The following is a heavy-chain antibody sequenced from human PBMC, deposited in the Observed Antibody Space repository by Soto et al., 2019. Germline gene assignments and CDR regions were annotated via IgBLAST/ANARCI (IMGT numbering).Heavy chain of an antibody. CDR2: VYNSGST. J-gene: IGHJ5*02. V-gene: IGHV4-59*01. CDR1: GCSITSYN. D-gene: IGHD2-21*01. CDR3: ARRAVVAVTGSLDNWLDP. Sequence: PSETLSLTCTFSGCSITSYNWNLLRQPPGKALEWIGYVYNSGSTNYNPSLKSRVTISVDTSKNQFSLKVNSVTAADTAVYYCARRAVVAVTGSLDNWLDPWGQGILVTVSS.